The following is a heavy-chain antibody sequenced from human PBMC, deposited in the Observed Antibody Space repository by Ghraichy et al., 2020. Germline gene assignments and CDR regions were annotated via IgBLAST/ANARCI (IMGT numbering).Heavy chain of an antibody. CDR3: ASGPPSNWFDP. Sequence: SETLSLTCAVYGGSFSGYYWSWIRQPPGKGLEWIGEINHSGSTNYNPSLKSRVTISVDTSKNQFSLKLSSVTAADTAVYYCASGPPSNWFDPWGQGTLVTVSS. CDR1: GGSFSGYY. CDR2: INHSGST. V-gene: IGHV4-34*01. J-gene: IGHJ5*02.